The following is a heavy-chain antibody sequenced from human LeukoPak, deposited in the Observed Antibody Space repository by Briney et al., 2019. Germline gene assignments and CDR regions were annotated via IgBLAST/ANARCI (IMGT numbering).Heavy chain of an antibody. CDR3: ARVHSSGWYYFDY. Sequence: SETLSLTCTVSGGSISSGSYYWSWIRQPAGKGLEWIGRIYTSGSTNYNPSLKSRVTISVDTSKNQFSLKLSSVTAADTAVYYCARVHSSGWYYFDYWGQGTLVTVSS. CDR1: GGSISSGSYY. V-gene: IGHV4-61*02. D-gene: IGHD6-19*01. J-gene: IGHJ4*02. CDR2: IYTSGST.